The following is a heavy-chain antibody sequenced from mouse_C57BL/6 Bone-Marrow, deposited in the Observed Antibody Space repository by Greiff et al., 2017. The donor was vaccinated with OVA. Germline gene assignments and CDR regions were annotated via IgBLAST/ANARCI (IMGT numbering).Heavy chain of an antibody. CDR1: GFTFSNYW. Sequence: EVKLVESGGGLVQPGGSMKLSCVASGFTFSNYWMNWVRQSPEKGLEWVAQIRLKSDNYATHYAESVKGRFTISRDDSKSSVYLQMNNLRAEDTGIYYCTRGGSSYSFAYWGQGTLVTVSA. V-gene: IGHV6-3*01. CDR3: TRGGSSYSFAY. J-gene: IGHJ3*01. D-gene: IGHD1-1*01. CDR2: IRLKSDNYAT.